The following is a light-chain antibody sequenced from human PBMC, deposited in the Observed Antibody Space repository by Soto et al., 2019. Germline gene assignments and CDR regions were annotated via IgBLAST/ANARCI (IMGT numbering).Light chain of an antibody. CDR2: DAS. Sequence: DIQMTQSPSSLSASVGDRVTITCRARQGISNFLAWYQQKPGKVPKLLIYDASTLQSGVPSRFSGSGSGTDFPLTISSLQPEDVATYYCQKYNSAPRAFGQGTKVAIK. V-gene: IGKV1-27*01. CDR3: QKYNSAPRA. J-gene: IGKJ1*01. CDR1: QGISNF.